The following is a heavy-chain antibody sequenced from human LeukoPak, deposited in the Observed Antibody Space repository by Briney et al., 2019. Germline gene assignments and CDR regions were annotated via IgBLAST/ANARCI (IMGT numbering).Heavy chain of an antibody. CDR2: INAGNGNT. J-gene: IGHJ4*02. CDR3: ARDGAYYDFWSGYLTY. V-gene: IGHV1-3*01. Sequence: ASVKVSCKDSGYTFTSYAMHWVRQAPGQRLEWMGWINAGNGNTKYSQKFQGRVTITRDTSASTAYMELSSLRSEDTAVYYCARDGAYYDFWSGYLTYWGQGTLVTVSS. D-gene: IGHD3-3*01. CDR1: GYTFTSYA.